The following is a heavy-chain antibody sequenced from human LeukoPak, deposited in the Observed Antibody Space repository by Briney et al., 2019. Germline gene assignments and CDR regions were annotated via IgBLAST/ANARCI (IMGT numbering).Heavy chain of an antibody. CDR1: GFTFSSYS. J-gene: IGHJ6*02. CDR3: ARDSSGYPASYYYYGMDV. D-gene: IGHD3-22*01. Sequence: GGSLRLSCAASGFTFSSYSMNWVRQAPGKGLEWVSSISSSSSYIYYADSVKGRFTISRDNAKNSLYPQMNSLRAEDTAVYYCARDSSGYPASYYYYGMDVWGQGTTVTVSS. CDR2: ISSSSSYI. V-gene: IGHV3-21*01.